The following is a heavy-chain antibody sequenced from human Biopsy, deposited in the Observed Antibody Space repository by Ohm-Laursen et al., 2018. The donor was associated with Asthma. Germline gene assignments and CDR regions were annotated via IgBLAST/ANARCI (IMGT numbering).Heavy chain of an antibody. D-gene: IGHD4-17*01. CDR1: GGYTGSSDHH. CDR3: ARVVSYGDIYFGIDV. V-gene: IGHV4-30-4*01. CDR2: VFWSGST. Sequence: SQTLSLTCRVSGGYTGSSDHHWAWIRQAPGKGLEWIGFVFWSGSTHYSRSLEPRVSISIDTATNEFSMKLWSVTPADTAVYFCARVVSYGDIYFGIDVWGPGNTVVVS. J-gene: IGHJ6*02.